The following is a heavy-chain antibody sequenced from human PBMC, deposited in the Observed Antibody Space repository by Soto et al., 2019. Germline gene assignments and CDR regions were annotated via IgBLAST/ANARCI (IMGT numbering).Heavy chain of an antibody. D-gene: IGHD3-22*01. CDR2: ISHSGTS. V-gene: IGHV4-30-4*01. J-gene: IGHJ4*02. CDR1: GDSISSADYY. CDR3: ARLASGYYFFDY. Sequence: PSETLSLTCTVSGDSISSADYYWTCLRHSPGRGLEWIAYISHSGTSYYSPSFRSRVTISVDNFRSQFSLQPNSLTATDTAVYYCARLASGYYFFDYWGQATLVTVSS.